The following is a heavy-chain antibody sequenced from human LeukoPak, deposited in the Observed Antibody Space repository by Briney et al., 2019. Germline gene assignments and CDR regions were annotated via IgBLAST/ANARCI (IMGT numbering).Heavy chain of an antibody. CDR1: GYTFTSYY. CDR2: INPSGGST. Sequence: ASVKVSCKASGYTFTSYYMHWVRQAPGQGLEWMGIINPSGGSTSYAQKFQGRVTVTRDTSTSTVYMELSSLRSEDTAVYYCARASIVVPAAIFRLDYWGQGTLVTVSS. J-gene: IGHJ4*02. CDR3: ARASIVVPAAIFRLDY. D-gene: IGHD2-2*01. V-gene: IGHV1-46*01.